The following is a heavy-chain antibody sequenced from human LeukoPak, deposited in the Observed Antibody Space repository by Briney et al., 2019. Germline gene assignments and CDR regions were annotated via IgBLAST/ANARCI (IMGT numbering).Heavy chain of an antibody. J-gene: IGHJ4*02. V-gene: IGHV4-39*01. CDR3: ARHDGAGSYLYNY. Sequence: PSETLSLTCSISGGSMSSSNNYWGWIRQPPGKGLEWIGSIYFSGSTYYNVSLKSRVTISVDTSNNQFSLRLSSVTAADTAVYYCARHDGAGSYLYNYWGQGTLVTVSS. CDR1: GGSMSSSNNY. D-gene: IGHD1-26*01. CDR2: IYFSGST.